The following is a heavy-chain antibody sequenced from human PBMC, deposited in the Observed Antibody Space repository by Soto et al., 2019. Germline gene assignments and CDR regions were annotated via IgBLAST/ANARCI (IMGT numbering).Heavy chain of an antibody. Sequence: GGSLRLSSAVSGVTIISYAVRWVRQTPGKGLEWVSAISGSGGSTYYADCVKGRFTISRDNSKNTLYLQMNILRAEDTAVYYCAKDVAVAGNFDYWGQGTLDTVSS. V-gene: IGHV3-23*01. CDR2: ISGSGGST. CDR1: GVTIISYA. CDR3: AKDVAVAGNFDY. D-gene: IGHD6-19*01. J-gene: IGHJ4*02.